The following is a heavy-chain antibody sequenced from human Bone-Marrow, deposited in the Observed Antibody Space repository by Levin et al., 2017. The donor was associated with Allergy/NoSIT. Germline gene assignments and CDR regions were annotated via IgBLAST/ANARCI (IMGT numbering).Heavy chain of an antibody. Sequence: GESLKISCAASGFAFNNYWMSWVRQAPGKGLEWVAYINRDGGEKNYLDSVKGRFTISRDNAKNSFYLQMNNLRAADTAVYYCARDQYTASYSDYWGQGTLVDVST. J-gene: IGHJ4*02. CDR1: GFAFNNYW. CDR3: ARDQYTASYSDY. CDR2: INRDGGEK. V-gene: IGHV3-7*04. D-gene: IGHD3-10*01.